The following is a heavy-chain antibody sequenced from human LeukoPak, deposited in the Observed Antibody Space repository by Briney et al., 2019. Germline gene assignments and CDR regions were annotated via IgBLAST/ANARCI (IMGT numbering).Heavy chain of an antibody. D-gene: IGHD2-8*01. CDR3: ARSDDCTNGVCYRSDRGYFDY. CDR2: ISISSTI. V-gene: IGHV3-48*01. CDR1: GFTFSSYS. J-gene: IGHJ4*02. Sequence: GGSLRLSCAASGFTFSSYSMNWVRQAPGKGLEWVSYISISSTIYYADSVKGRFTISRDNAKNSLYLQMNSLRAEDTAVYYCARSDDCTNGVCYRSDRGYFDYWGQGTLVTVSS.